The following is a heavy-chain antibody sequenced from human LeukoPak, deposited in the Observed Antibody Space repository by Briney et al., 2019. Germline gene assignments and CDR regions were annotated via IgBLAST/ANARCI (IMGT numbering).Heavy chain of an antibody. CDR1: GYTFTGYY. D-gene: IGHD5-12*01. Sequence: ASVKVSCKASGYTFTGYYMHWVRHAPGQGLGWMGWINPNSGGTNYAQKFQGRVTMTRDTSISTAYMELSRLRSDDAAVYYCARDVSDGSGYADYWGQGTLVTVSS. V-gene: IGHV1-2*02. J-gene: IGHJ4*02. CDR2: INPNSGGT. CDR3: ARDVSDGSGYADY.